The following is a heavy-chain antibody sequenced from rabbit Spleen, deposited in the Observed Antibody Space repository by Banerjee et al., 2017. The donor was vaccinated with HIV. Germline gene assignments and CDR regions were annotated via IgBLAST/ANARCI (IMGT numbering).Heavy chain of an antibody. CDR1: GFSFSSNYW. Sequence: QEQLVESGGGLVQPEGSLTLTCTASGFSFSSNYWICWVRQAPGKGLEWIGCIYAGSGTTYYASWAKGRFTISKTSSTTVTLQMTSLTVADTATYFCARDDSGGAVPYNLWGPGTLVTVS. J-gene: IGHJ4*01. CDR2: IYAGSGTT. D-gene: IGHD1-1*01. CDR3: ARDDSGGAVPYNL. V-gene: IGHV1S45*01.